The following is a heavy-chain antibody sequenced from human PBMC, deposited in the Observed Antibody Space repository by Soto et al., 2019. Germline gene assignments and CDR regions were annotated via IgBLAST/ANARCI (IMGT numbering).Heavy chain of an antibody. CDR2: IYYSGST. D-gene: IGHD6-19*01. CDR1: GGSISSSSYY. CDR3: ARRFSRLSGIAVAGTFDY. V-gene: IGHV4-39*02. J-gene: IGHJ4*02. Sequence: SETLSLTCTVSGGSISSSSYYWGWIRQPPGKGLEWIGSIYYSGSTYYNPSLKSRVTISGDTSKNHFSLKLSSVTAADTAVYYGARRFSRLSGIAVAGTFDYWGQGTLVTVSS.